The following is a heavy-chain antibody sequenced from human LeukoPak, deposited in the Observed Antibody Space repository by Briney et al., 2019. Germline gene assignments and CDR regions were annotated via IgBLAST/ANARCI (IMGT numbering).Heavy chain of an antibody. V-gene: IGHV3-30*04. D-gene: IGHD3-22*01. CDR1: GFTFSSYA. CDR3: ARVTMIVVVIDAFDI. Sequence: GGSLRLSCAASGFTFSSYAMHWVRQAPGKGLEWVAVISYDGSNKYYADSVKGRFTISRDNSKNTLYLQMNSLRAEDTAVSYCARVTMIVVVIDAFDIWGQGTMVTVSS. CDR2: ISYDGSNK. J-gene: IGHJ3*02.